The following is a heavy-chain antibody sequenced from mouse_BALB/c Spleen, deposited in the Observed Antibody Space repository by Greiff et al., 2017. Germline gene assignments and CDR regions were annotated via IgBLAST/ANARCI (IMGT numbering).Heavy chain of an antibody. CDR3: ARAATFDY. CDR2: IDPETGGT. D-gene: IGHD1-2*01. Sequence: QVQLQQSGAELVRPGASVTLSCKASGYTFTDYEMHWVKQTPVHGLEWIGAIDPETGGTAYNQKFKGKATLTADKSSNTAYMQLSSLTSEDSAVYYCARAATFDYWGQGTTLTVSS. J-gene: IGHJ2*01. CDR1: GYTFTDYE. V-gene: IGHV1-15*01.